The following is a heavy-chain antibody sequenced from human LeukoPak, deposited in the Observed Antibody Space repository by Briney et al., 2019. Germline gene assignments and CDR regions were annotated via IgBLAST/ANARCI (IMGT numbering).Heavy chain of an antibody. Sequence: AASVKVSCKVSGYTLTELSMHWVRQAPGKGLEWMGGFDPEDGETIYAQKFQGRVTMTEDTSTDTAYMELSSLRSEDTAVYYCATLGGRFGESFDYWGQGTLVTVSS. CDR1: GYTLTELS. D-gene: IGHD3-10*01. V-gene: IGHV1-24*01. J-gene: IGHJ4*02. CDR2: FDPEDGET. CDR3: ATLGGRFGESFDY.